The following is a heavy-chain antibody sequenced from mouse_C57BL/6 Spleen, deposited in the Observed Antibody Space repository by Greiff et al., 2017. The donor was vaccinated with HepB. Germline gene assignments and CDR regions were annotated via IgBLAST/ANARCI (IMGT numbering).Heavy chain of an antibody. D-gene: IGHD1-1*01. CDR2: IDPEDGET. CDR1: GFNIKDYY. V-gene: IGHV14-2*01. Sequence: EVKLIESGAELVKPGASVKLSCTASGFNIKDYYMHWVKQRTEQGLEWIGRIDPEDGETNYAPKFQGKATITADTSSNTAYLQLSSLTSEDTAVYYCARERFITTVRWYFDVWGTGPTVTVSS. CDR3: ARERFITTVRWYFDV. J-gene: IGHJ1*03.